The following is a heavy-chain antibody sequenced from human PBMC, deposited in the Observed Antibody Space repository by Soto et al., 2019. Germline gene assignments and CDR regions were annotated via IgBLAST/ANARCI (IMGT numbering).Heavy chain of an antibody. D-gene: IGHD6-13*01. V-gene: IGHV3-23*01. J-gene: IGHJ4*02. CDR3: AKYQPIAADPFDD. CDR1: GFTFSSYT. CDR2: ISGSGGST. Sequence: PXGSLRLTWAASGFTFSSYTMSWVRQAPGKGLEWVSAISGSGGSTYYADSVKGRFTISRDNSKNTLYLQMNSLRAEDTAVYYCAKYQPIAADPFDDWGQGTLVTVSS.